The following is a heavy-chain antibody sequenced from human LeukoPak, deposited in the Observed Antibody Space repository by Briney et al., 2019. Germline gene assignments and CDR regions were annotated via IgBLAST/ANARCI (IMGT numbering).Heavy chain of an antibody. CDR1: GGSFSGYY. Sequence: SETLSLTCAVYGGSFSGYYWSWIRQPPGKGLEWIGEINHSGSTNYNPSLKSRVTISVDTSKNQFSLKLSSVTAADTAVYYCARAGYCSSWYPGKFNNWFDPWGQGTLVTVSS. J-gene: IGHJ5*02. D-gene: IGHD6-13*01. CDR2: INHSGST. CDR3: ARAGYCSSWYPGKFNNWFDP. V-gene: IGHV4-34*01.